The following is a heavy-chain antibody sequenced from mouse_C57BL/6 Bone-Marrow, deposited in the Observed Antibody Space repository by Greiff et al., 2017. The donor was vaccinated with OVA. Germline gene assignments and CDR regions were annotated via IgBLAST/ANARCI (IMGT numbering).Heavy chain of an antibody. CDR3: TRDPYYGNFHYYAMDY. CDR2: ISSGGDYI. CDR1: GFTFSSHA. D-gene: IGHD2-10*01. J-gene: IGHJ4*01. Sequence: EVQGVESGEGLVKPGGSLKLSCAASGFTFSSHAMSWVRQTPEKRLEWVAYISSGGDYIYYADTVKGRFTISRDNARNTLYLQMSSLKSEDTAMYYCTRDPYYGNFHYYAMDYWGQGTSVTVSS. V-gene: IGHV5-9-1*02.